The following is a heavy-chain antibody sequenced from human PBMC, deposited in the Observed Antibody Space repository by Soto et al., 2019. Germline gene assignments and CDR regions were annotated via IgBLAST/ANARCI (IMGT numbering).Heavy chain of an antibody. D-gene: IGHD6-13*01. CDR2: IVPIYRTA. J-gene: IGHJ4*02. CDR3: ARDSGAKLSSS. CDR1: GGTFSSYR. V-gene: IGHV1-69*01. Sequence: QVQLVQSGAEVKTPGSSVTVSCKASGGTFSSYRIKWGRQAPGQGVEWVGGIVPIYRTADYAQKLQGRVTITADESARTAYMELRSLKSQDTAVYYCARDSGAKLSSSWGQGTLVTVSS.